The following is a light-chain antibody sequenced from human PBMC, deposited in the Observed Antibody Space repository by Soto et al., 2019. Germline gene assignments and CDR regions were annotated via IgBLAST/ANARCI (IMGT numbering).Light chain of an antibody. J-gene: IGKJ5*01. CDR1: QGVSSSY. Sequence: NILTLSPGTLSLSPGERATLSFRASQGVSSSYLAWYQQRPGQAPRLLIYGASSRATGFPARFSGSGSGTEFTLTISSLESEDFGVYYCQQYSRWPPITFGQGTRLEIK. CDR2: GAS. CDR3: QQYSRWPPIT. V-gene: IGKV3-20*01.